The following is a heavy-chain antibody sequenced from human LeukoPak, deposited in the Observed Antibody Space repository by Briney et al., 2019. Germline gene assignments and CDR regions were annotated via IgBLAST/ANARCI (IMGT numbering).Heavy chain of an antibody. D-gene: IGHD5-18*01. Sequence: GGALRLSCAASGFTFSTYAMHWVRQAPGKGLEWVSAVSGSGGDTYYADSVTGRFTISRDNSKNTLYVLLNSLRAEDTAVYYCATTLNTGFFQSWGRGTLVTVSS. J-gene: IGHJ5*02. CDR2: VSGSGGDT. CDR3: ATTLNTGFFQS. V-gene: IGHV3-23*01. CDR1: GFTFSTYA.